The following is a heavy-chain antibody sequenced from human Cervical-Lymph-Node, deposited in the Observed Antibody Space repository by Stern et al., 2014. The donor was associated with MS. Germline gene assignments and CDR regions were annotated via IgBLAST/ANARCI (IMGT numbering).Heavy chain of an antibody. V-gene: IGHV1-2*02. Sequence: QVQLGQSGAEVKKPGASVKVSCQTSGYIFTGYYIHWVRQAPGQGLEWMAWINPNTGGTKYAQKFQGRVSMSRDTSISTAYVELSSLTSDDTAVYYCARDQRGITIFGVVTDYYYLGMDVWGQGTTVTVSS. CDR1: GYIFTGYY. CDR3: ARDQRGITIFGVVTDYYYLGMDV. D-gene: IGHD3-3*01. J-gene: IGHJ6*02. CDR2: INPNTGGT.